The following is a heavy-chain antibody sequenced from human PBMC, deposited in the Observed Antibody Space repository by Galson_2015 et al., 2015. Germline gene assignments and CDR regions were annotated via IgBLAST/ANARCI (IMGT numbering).Heavy chain of an antibody. Sequence: CAISWDSVSSNSAAWNWIRQSPSRGLEWLGRTYYRSKWYNYYAVSVKGRITIKPDTSKNQFSLQLNSVTPEDTAVYYCAKGGSGPWYFDLWGRGTLVTVSS. CDR2: TYYRSKWYN. V-gene: IGHV6-1*01. D-gene: IGHD3-10*01. CDR1: WDSVSSNSAA. CDR3: AKGGSGPWYFDL. J-gene: IGHJ2*01.